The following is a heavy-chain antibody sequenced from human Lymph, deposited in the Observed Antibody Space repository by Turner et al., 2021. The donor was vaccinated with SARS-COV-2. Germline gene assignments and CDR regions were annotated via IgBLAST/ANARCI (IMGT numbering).Heavy chain of an antibody. Sequence: EVQRVESGGGLVQPGGSLRLSCAASGFTFSYYWMSWVRQAPGKGLEWVANIKQDGSEKYYVDIVKGRFTISRDNDKNSLFLQMTSLRAEDTAVYYCARMVSSSWYFDYWGQGTLVTVSS. J-gene: IGHJ4*02. CDR3: ARMVSSSWYFDY. V-gene: IGHV3-7*01. CDR2: IKQDGSEK. CDR1: GFTFSYYW. D-gene: IGHD2-21*01.